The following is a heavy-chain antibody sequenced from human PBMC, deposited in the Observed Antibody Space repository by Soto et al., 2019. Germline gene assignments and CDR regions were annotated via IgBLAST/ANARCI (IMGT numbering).Heavy chain of an antibody. V-gene: IGHV4-4*02. CDR3: ARDGGHGEHDY. CDR1: GGSISSSNW. CDR2: IYPSGST. J-gene: IGHJ4*02. D-gene: IGHD4-17*01. Sequence: SETLSLTCGVSGGSISSSNWWNWVRQPPGKGLEWIGEIYPSGSTNYNPSLKSRVTVSLDKSTNQFSLKLTSVTAADTAVYYCARDGGHGEHDYWGQGTLVTVSS.